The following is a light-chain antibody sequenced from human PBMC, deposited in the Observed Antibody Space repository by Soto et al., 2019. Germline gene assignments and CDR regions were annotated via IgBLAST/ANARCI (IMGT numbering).Light chain of an antibody. J-gene: IGLJ1*01. Sequence: QSALTQPASVSGSPGQSITISCTGTSSDIGGYNYVSWYQQHPGKAPKLMIYEVGNRPSGVSNRFSGSKSGNTASLTISGLQAEDEADYYCSSYTGSSTYVFGTGTKLTVL. V-gene: IGLV2-14*01. CDR1: SSDIGGYNY. CDR2: EVG. CDR3: SSYTGSSTYV.